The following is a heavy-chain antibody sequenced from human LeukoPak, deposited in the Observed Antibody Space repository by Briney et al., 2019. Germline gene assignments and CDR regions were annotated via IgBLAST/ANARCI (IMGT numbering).Heavy chain of an antibody. D-gene: IGHD3-16*02. CDR1: GYTLTGYY. J-gene: IGHJ4*02. CDR2: INPNSGGT. Sequence: AASVKLSCKASGYTLTGYYMHWVRQAPGQRLEWMGSINPNSGGTNYAQKFQGRVTMTRDTSISTAYMELSRLRSDDTAVYYCARDLVTRRGFQVPHVPHYWGQGTLVTVSS. V-gene: IGHV1-2*02. CDR3: ARDLVTRRGFQVPHVPHY.